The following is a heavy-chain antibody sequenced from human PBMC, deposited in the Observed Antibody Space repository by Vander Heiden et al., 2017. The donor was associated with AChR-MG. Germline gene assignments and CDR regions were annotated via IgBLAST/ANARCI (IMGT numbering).Heavy chain of an antibody. J-gene: IGHJ4*02. D-gene: IGHD6-19*01. V-gene: IGHV4-59*08. Sequence: QVQLQGSGPGLAKPSETLSPNCTVPGGSISSYYWSWIRQPSGKGLEWIGYIDNSGSTNHNPSPKSRVTTSVDTSKNQFSLKLSSVTAADTAVYYWARGAWLAYYFDYWGQGTLVTVSS. CDR1: GGSISSYY. CDR2: IDNSGST. CDR3: ARGAWLAYYFDY.